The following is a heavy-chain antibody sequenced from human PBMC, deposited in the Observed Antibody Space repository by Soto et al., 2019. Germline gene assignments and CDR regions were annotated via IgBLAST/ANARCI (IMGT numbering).Heavy chain of an antibody. CDR3: ARNESSNIYGMDV. D-gene: IGHD6-6*01. CDR1: GFAFSSYS. J-gene: IGHJ6*02. V-gene: IGHV3-21*01. CDR2: ISSSSFSI. Sequence: VGSLRLSCAASGFAFSSYSMNWVRQAPGKGLEWVSSISSSSFSINYADSVKGRFSISRDNAQNSLHLQMNNLRAEDTAVYYCARNESSNIYGMDVWGQGTTVTVSS.